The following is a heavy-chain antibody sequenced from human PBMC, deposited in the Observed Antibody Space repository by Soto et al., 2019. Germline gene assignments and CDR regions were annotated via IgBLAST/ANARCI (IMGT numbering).Heavy chain of an antibody. CDR1: GFTCSAYW. CDR2: INSAGSIT. D-gene: IGHD5-12*01. V-gene: IGHV3-74*01. CDR3: ASVVSTIGSDGFDI. J-gene: IGHJ3*02. Sequence: EVQLVESGGGLVQPGGSLRLSCAASGFTCSAYWMHWVRQAPGKGLVWVSRINSAGSITTYADSVRGRFTISRDNAKNTLSLQMNSLRAEDTAVYYCASVVSTIGSDGFDIWGQGTTVTVSS.